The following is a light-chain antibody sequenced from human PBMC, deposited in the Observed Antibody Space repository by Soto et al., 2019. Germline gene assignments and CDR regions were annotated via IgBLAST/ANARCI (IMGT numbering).Light chain of an antibody. J-gene: IGKJ1*01. Sequence: EIVMTQSPATLSVSLGERATLSCRASQRISSSLAWYQQKPGQPPRLLIHGASTRATAIPDRFSGSGSGTEVTLTISSLQSEDFAVYFCQQYNYWPLTFGQGTKVEIK. CDR2: GAS. V-gene: IGKV3-15*01. CDR3: QQYNYWPLT. CDR1: QRISSS.